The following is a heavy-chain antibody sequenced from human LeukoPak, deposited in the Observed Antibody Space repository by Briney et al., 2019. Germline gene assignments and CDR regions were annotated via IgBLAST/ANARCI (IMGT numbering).Heavy chain of an antibody. CDR3: ARDDYTNYLLDS. Sequence: SETLSLTCSVSGGSLRTTTWWSWVRQPPGKGLEWIGDIFHYGTTNYNPSLKSRVTMSVDTSSNQFSLTLNSVTAADTAVYYCARDDYTNYLLDSWGQGTLVTVSS. D-gene: IGHD4-11*01. V-gene: IGHV4-4*02. CDR2: IFHYGTT. CDR1: GGSLRTTTW. J-gene: IGHJ4*02.